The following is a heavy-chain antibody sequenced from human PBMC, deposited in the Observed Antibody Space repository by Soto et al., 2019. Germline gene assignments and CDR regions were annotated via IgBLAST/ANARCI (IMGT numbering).Heavy chain of an antibody. CDR1: GFSFSSFW. CDR2: IHNDGSRT. D-gene: IGHD1-26*01. CDR3: ARDFGEVGSTAAFDI. Sequence: GGSLRLSCAASGFSFSSFWMHWARQAPGKGLVWVAHIHNDGSRTSYADSVKGRFTISRDNAKNTLYLQMNSLRAEDTAMYYCARDFGEVGSTAAFDIWGQGXMVTV. J-gene: IGHJ3*02. V-gene: IGHV3-74*01.